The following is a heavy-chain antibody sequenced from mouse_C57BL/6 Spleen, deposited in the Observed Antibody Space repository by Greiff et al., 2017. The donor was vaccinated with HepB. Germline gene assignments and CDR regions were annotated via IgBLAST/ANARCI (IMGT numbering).Heavy chain of an antibody. Sequence: EVQLQQSVAELVRPGASVKLSCTASGFNIKNTYMHWVKQRPEQGLEWIGRIDPANGNTKYAPKFQGKATITADTSSNTAYLQLSSLTSEDTAIYYCALYHYGSSIYWYFDVWGTGTTVTVSS. CDR2: IDPANGNT. CDR3: ALYHYGSSIYWYFDV. V-gene: IGHV14-3*01. CDR1: GFNIKNTY. D-gene: IGHD1-1*01. J-gene: IGHJ1*03.